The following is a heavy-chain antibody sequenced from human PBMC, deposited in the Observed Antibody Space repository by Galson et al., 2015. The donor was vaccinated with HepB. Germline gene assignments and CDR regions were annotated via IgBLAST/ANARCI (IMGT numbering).Heavy chain of an antibody. CDR2: IYPRDSDT. D-gene: IGHD7-27*01. V-gene: IGHV5-51*01. CDR3: AWGPGLRNWYDP. J-gene: IGHJ5*02. CDR1: GYDFSNYW. Sequence: SGAEVKKPGESLGISCKGSGYDFSNYWIAWVRQMPGRGLEWMGIIYPRDSDTTYSPSFQGQVTTSADQSINTAYLQWSSLKPSDTAIYYCAWGPGLRNWYDPWGQGTLVTVSS.